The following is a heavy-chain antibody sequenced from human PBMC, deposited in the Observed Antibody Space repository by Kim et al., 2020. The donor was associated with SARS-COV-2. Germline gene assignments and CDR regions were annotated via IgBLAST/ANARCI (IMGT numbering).Heavy chain of an antibody. CDR1: GYTFTSYA. Sequence: ASVKVSCKASGYTFTSYAMNWVRQAPGQGLEWMGWINTNTGNPTYAQGFTGRVVFSLDTSVSTAYLQISSLNAEDTAMYYCARDWRNTIFGVVITTHYGMDVWGEGTTVTVSS. V-gene: IGHV7-4-1*02. CDR3: ARDWRNTIFGVVITTHYGMDV. D-gene: IGHD3-3*01. CDR2: INTNTGNP. J-gene: IGHJ6*04.